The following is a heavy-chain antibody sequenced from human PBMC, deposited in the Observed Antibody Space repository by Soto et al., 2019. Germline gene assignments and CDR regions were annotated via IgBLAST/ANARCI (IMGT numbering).Heavy chain of an antibody. CDR3: AIGPSGSSWYWDYYSGIDV. CDR1: GFTFSSYG. CDR2: IWHDGSNK. J-gene: IGHJ6*02. Sequence: GGSLRLSCAASGFTFSSYGMPWVRQAPGKVRELVAVIWHDGSNKYYADSVKGRFTISIDNSNNTLYLQMNSLRAEDTAVYYFAIGPSGSSWYWDYYSGIDVGGRGTTVAVS. V-gene: IGHV3-33*01. D-gene: IGHD6-13*01.